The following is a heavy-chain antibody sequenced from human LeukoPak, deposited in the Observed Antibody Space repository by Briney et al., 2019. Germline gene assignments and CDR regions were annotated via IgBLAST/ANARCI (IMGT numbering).Heavy chain of an antibody. V-gene: IGHV3-23*01. CDR2: ISGSGGHT. D-gene: IGHD5-24*01. CDR3: AKGGAATMRDGYNYYYYYMEV. CDR1: GITFSSHA. J-gene: IGHJ6*03. Sequence: PGGSLRLSCAASGITFSSHAMSWVRQAPGKGLEWVSLISGSGGHTYYGGCVKGRFTISRDNSTNGVYLQMNSLRPEDTAVYYCAKGGAATMRDGYNYYYYYMEVWGRGTTVTVSS.